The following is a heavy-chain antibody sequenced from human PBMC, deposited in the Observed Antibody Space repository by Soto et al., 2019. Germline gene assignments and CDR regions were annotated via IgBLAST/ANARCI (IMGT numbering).Heavy chain of an antibody. J-gene: IGHJ6*03. D-gene: IGHD3-9*01. V-gene: IGHV1-69*02. Sequence: QVQLVQSGAEVKKPGSSVKVSCKASGGTFSSSTISWVRQAPGQGLEWMGRIIPILGIANYAQKFQGRVTITADKSTSTAYMELSSLRSEDTAVYYCASEKSYYDILTGYYKEGYYYYYMYVWGKGTTVTVSS. CDR2: IIPILGIA. CDR1: GGTFSSST. CDR3: ASEKSYYDILTGYYKEGYYYYYMYV.